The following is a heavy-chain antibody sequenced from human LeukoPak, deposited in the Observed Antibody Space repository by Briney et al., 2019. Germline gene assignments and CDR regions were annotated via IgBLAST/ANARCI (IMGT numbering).Heavy chain of an antibody. CDR1: GGSISSSNW. V-gene: IGHV4-4*02. D-gene: IGHD3-10*01. Sequence: SETLSLTCTVTGGSISSSNWWSWVRQPPGKGLEWIGEIYHSGSTNYNPSLKSRVTISVDKSKDQFSLKLSSVTAADTAVYYCARMNYYGSGSLDYWGQGTLVTVSS. CDR2: IYHSGST. CDR3: ARMNYYGSGSLDY. J-gene: IGHJ4*02.